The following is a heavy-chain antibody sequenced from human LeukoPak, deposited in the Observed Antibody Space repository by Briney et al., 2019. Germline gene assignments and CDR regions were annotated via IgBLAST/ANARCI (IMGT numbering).Heavy chain of an antibody. Sequence: PGGSLRLSCAASGFTFSAYAMSWVRQAPGKGLEWVSAIGGSGTNTYYADSVKGRFNISRDNSKNTLYLQMDCLRAEDTAVYYCAKDPFRARISAPDYWGQGTLVTVSS. J-gene: IGHJ4*02. CDR1: GFTFSAYA. CDR3: AKDPFRARISAPDY. V-gene: IGHV3-23*01. CDR2: IGGSGTNT. D-gene: IGHD6-6*01.